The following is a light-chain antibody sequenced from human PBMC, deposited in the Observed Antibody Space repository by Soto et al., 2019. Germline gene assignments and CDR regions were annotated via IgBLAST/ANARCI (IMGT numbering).Light chain of an antibody. Sequence: QSVLTQPPSASGSPGQSVTISCTGTSNDVGGYNYVSWYQHHPGKAPKLMIYEASKRPSGVPDRFSDSSSANTASLTVSGLQAEDEADYYCCSYAGSNNWVFGGGTKLTVL. J-gene: IGLJ3*02. CDR1: SNDVGGYNY. CDR2: EAS. CDR3: CSYAGSNNWV. V-gene: IGLV2-8*01.